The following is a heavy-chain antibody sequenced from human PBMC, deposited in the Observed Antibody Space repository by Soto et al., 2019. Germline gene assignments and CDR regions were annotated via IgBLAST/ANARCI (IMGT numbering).Heavy chain of an antibody. D-gene: IGHD6-19*01. CDR3: AREAAVPGTVFDY. Sequence: PGGSLILSCAASGITFSSYWMHWVRQAPGQGLVWVSRINRDETSTNYADSVKGRFTISRDNAKNTLYLQMNSLRAEDTAVYYCAREAAVPGTVFDYWGQGVLVTVSS. CDR1: GITFSSYW. CDR2: INRDETST. J-gene: IGHJ4*02. V-gene: IGHV3-74*01.